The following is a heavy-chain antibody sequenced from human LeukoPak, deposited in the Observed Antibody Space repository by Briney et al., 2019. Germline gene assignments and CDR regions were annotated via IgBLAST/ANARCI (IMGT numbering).Heavy chain of an antibody. D-gene: IGHD3-22*01. CDR2: IYPDDSRT. Sequence: GESLRISCKGSGYRFTKSWIGWVRQMPGKGLEWLGIIYPDDSRTRYSPSFQGQVTMSVDKSISTAYLQWSSLKASDTAMYYCARQYYSDNNRGMDVWGQGTTVTVSS. CDR1: GYRFTKSW. V-gene: IGHV5-51*01. CDR3: ARQYYSDNNRGMDV. J-gene: IGHJ6*02.